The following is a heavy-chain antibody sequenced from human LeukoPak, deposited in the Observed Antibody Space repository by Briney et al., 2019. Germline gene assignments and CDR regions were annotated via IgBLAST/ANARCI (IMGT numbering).Heavy chain of an antibody. V-gene: IGHV3-7*03. J-gene: IGHJ6*04. CDR2: IKKDESGI. CDR1: EFPLSDSW. CDR3: AGGNSMNV. Sequence: PGGSLRLSCAVSEFPLSDSWMSWVRQAPGKGLEGVANIKKDESGISYVDSVQGRFIISRDNAKNSLYLQMNSLRVEDTAVYFCAGGNSMNVWGKGTAVTVSS. D-gene: IGHD1/OR15-1a*01.